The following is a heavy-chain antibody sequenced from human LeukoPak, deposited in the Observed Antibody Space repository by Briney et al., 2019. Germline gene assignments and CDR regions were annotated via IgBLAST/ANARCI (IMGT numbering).Heavy chain of an antibody. CDR3: ARAMRFCSGGVRCYTYYYFGMDV. V-gene: IGHV3-23*01. J-gene: IGHJ6*02. CDR1: GFTFSNYA. CDR2: ITGSGGSV. Sequence: GGSLRLSCAASGFTFSNYAKNWVRQAPGKGLEWVSGITGSGGSVYYADSVKGRFTISRDNSKNTLYLQMNSLGAEDTAVYSCARAMRFCSGGVRCYTYYYFGMDVWGQGTTVTVSS. D-gene: IGHD2-15*01.